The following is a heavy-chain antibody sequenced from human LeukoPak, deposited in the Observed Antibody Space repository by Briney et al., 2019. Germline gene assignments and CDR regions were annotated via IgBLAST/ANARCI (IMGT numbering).Heavy chain of an antibody. D-gene: IGHD3-10*01. V-gene: IGHV3-48*02. CDR1: GFTFRSYS. Sequence: GGSLRLSCAASGFTFRSYSMSWVRQAPGKRPEWLSHISTGSTTIYYADSVKGRFTISRDNAQNSLYLQLNSLRDEDTAVYYCAREVGSGSAFDYWGQGTPVTVSS. CDR2: ISTGSTTI. CDR3: AREVGSGSAFDY. J-gene: IGHJ4*02.